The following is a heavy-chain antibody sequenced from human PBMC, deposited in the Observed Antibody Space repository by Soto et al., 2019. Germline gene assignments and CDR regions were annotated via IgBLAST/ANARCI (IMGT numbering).Heavy chain of an antibody. CDR3: ARGDSTDCSNGVCSFFYDHDMDV. CDR2: INPKSGGT. J-gene: IGHJ6*02. D-gene: IGHD2-8*01. CDR1: GYSFTDYH. V-gene: IGHV1-2*04. Sequence: GASVKVSCKASGYSFTDYHIHWVRQAPGQGLEWLGRINPKSGGTSTAQKFQGWVTMTTDTSISTASMELTRLTSDDTAIYYCARGDSTDCSNGVCSFFYDHDMDVWGQGTTVTVSS.